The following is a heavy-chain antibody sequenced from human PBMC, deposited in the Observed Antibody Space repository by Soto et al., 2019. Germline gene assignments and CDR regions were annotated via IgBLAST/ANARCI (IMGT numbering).Heavy chain of an antibody. CDR3: AREGDNETTIPLDS. CDR1: GFTFSDYW. CDR2: INTDGRST. D-gene: IGHD5-12*01. J-gene: IGHJ4*02. V-gene: IGHV3-74*01. Sequence: EVQLVESGGGLVQPEGSLRLSCAASGFTFSDYWMHWVRQAPGKGLVWVSRINTDGRSTTYADSVKGRFTISRDNAKNTLYLQMYSLRDEDTAVYYCAREGDNETTIPLDSWGQGTLVTVSS.